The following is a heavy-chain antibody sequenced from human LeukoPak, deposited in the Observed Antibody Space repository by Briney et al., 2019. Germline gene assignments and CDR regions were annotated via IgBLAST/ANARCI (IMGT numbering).Heavy chain of an antibody. CDR2: IYTSGST. V-gene: IGHV4-4*07. Sequence: PSETLSLTCTVSGGSISSYYWSWIRQPAGKGLEWIGRIYTSGSTNYNPSLKSRVTMSVDTSKNQFSLKLSSVTAADTAVYYCARSPTIVVVPAAYFDYWGQGTLVTVSS. CDR3: ARSPTIVVVPAAYFDY. D-gene: IGHD2-2*01. J-gene: IGHJ4*02. CDR1: GGSISSYY.